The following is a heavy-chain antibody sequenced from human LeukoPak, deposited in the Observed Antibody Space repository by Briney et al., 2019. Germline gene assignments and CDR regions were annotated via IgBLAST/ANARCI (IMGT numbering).Heavy chain of an antibody. Sequence: SETLSLTCAVYGGSFSGYYWSWIRQPPGKGLEWIGEINHSGSTNYNPSLKSRVTISVDTSKNQFSLKLSSVTAADTAVYYCARKKLVRYYDSSGYPDYWGQGTLVTVSS. CDR1: GGSFSGYY. D-gene: IGHD3-22*01. CDR2: INHSGST. V-gene: IGHV4-34*01. CDR3: ARKKLVRYYDSSGYPDY. J-gene: IGHJ4*02.